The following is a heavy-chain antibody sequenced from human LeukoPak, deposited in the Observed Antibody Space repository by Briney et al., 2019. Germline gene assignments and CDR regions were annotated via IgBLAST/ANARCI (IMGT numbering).Heavy chain of an antibody. J-gene: IGHJ4*02. CDR2: IYYSGST. CDR1: GGSINNYY. CDR3: ARQVDGSPWVDY. V-gene: IGHV4-59*08. Sequence: PSETLSLTCTVSGGSINNYYWSWLRQPPGKGLEWIGYIYYSGSTNYNPSLKSRVTISVDTSKNQFSLKLSSVTAADTAVYYCARQVDGSPWVDYWGQGTLVTVSS. D-gene: IGHD1-26*01.